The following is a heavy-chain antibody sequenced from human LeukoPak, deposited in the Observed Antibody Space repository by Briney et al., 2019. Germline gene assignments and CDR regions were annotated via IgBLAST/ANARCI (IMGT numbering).Heavy chain of an antibody. V-gene: IGHV3-21*01. Sequence: PGGSLRLSCAASGFTFSSYSMSWVRQAPGKGLEWVSSITTSSNYIYYVDSVKGRFTISRDNAKNSLYLQMNSLRAEDTAVYYCATRPPQDYWGQGTLVTVSS. CDR2: ITTSSNYI. CDR3: ATRPPQDY. CDR1: GFTFSSYS. J-gene: IGHJ4*02.